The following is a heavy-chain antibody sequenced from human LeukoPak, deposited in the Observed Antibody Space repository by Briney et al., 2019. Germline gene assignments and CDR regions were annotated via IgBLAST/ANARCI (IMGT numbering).Heavy chain of an antibody. CDR2: INHSGST. V-gene: IGHV4-4*02. CDR1: GGSISSSNW. Sequence: SGTLSLTCAVSGGSISSSNWWSWVRQPPGKGLEWIGEINHSGSTNYNPSPKSRVTISVDKSKNQFSLKLSSVTAADTAVYYCARESGGFFRYYYYGMDVWGKGTTVTVSS. D-gene: IGHD3-3*01. J-gene: IGHJ6*04. CDR3: ARESGGFFRYYYYGMDV.